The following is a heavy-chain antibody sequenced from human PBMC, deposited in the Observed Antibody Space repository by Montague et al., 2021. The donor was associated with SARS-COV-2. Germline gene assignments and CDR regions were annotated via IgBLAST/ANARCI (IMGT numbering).Heavy chain of an antibody. CDR1: GDSINNYF. CDR2: IYYYGNT. V-gene: IGHV4-59*12. J-gene: IGHJ4*02. CDR3: AKELGPGSINQTY. Sequence: SETLSLTCAVYGDSINNYFWSWIRQPPGKGLEWIGYIYYYGNTHYNSSLKSRATISIDTSRNLFSLQLRSVTTADTAIYFCAKELGPGSINQTYWGQGVLVTVSS. D-gene: IGHD3-10*01.